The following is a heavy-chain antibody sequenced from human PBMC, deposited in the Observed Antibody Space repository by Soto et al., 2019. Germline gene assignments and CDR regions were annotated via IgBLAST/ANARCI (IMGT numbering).Heavy chain of an antibody. CDR3: ARDPRAERVAGIYYFDY. Sequence: SLRLSCAASGFTFSDYYMSWIRQAPGKGLEWVSYISSSGSTIYYADSVKGRFTISRDNAKNSLYLQMNSLRAEDTAVYYCARDPRAERVAGIYYFDYWGQGTLVTVSS. CDR2: ISSSGSTI. J-gene: IGHJ4*02. D-gene: IGHD6-19*01. V-gene: IGHV3-11*01. CDR1: GFTFSDYY.